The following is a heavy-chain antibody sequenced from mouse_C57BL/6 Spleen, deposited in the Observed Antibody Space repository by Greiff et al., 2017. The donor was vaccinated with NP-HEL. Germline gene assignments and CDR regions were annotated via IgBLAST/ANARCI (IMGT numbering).Heavy chain of an antibody. CDR3: AGRAMDY. J-gene: IGHJ4*01. Sequence: VQLQESGPELVKPGASVKISCKASGYAFSSSWMNWVQQRPGKGLEWIGRIYPGDGDTNYNGKFKGKATLTADKSSSTAYMQLSSLTSEDSAVYFCAGRAMDYWGQGTSVTVSS. CDR1: GYAFSSSW. V-gene: IGHV1-82*01. CDR2: IYPGDGDT.